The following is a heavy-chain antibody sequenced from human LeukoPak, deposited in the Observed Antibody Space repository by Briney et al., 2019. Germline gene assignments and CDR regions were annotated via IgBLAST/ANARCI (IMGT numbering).Heavy chain of an antibody. CDR3: TSKIGGWSAFDV. V-gene: IGHV3-7*05. D-gene: IGHD3-10*01. J-gene: IGHJ3*01. Sequence: PGGSLRLSCGASGFTFSSSWMSWVRQAPGKGLEWVANIKEDGSEKYYVDSVKGRFIISRDNAKNSLYLQMNSLKTDDTAVYYCTSKIGGWSAFDVWGRGTMVTVSS. CDR1: GFTFSSSW. CDR2: IKEDGSEK.